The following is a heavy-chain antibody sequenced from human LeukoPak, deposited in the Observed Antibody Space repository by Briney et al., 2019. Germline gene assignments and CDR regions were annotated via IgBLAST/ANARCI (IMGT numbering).Heavy chain of an antibody. J-gene: IGHJ4*02. D-gene: IGHD6-13*01. CDR1: GFTFSSYS. CDR3: ARDRGSSWSGFDY. Sequence: GGSLRLSCAASGFTFSSYSMNWVRQAPGKGLEWVSSISSSSSYIYYADSVKGRFTISRDNAKNSLYLQMNSLRAEDTAVYYCARDRGSSWSGFDYWGQGTLVTVSS. V-gene: IGHV3-21*01. CDR2: ISSSSSYI.